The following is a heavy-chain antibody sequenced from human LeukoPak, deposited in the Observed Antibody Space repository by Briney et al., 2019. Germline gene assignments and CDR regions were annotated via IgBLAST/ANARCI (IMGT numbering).Heavy chain of an antibody. V-gene: IGHV4-38-2*01. J-gene: IGHJ4*02. Sequence: SSVTLSLICAVSGYPIPNGYYWGCLRPPPGKGLEWIGSINHSGSTSYNPTLKSRVTVSVDKSKNQFSLKVTSVAAADTAVYHCARHDSAAAGIDFWGQGTPVTVSS. CDR1: GYPIPNGYY. CDR3: ARHDSAAAGIDF. D-gene: IGHD6-13*01. CDR2: INHSGST.